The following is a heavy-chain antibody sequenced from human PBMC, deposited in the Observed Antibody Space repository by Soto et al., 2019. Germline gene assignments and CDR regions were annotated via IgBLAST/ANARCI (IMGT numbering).Heavy chain of an antibody. D-gene: IGHD2-8*01. CDR1: NGSISSSGYY. CDR3: STVSNYYYYGMDV. V-gene: IGHV4-39*01. CDR2: IYHSGST. Sequence: QMQLQESGPGLVKPSETLSLTCTVSNGSISSSGYYWGWIRQPPGKWLEWIASIYHSGSTYYNPSPRSRVAISVDPSKNQFSLQLTSGTAADTAVYYCSTVSNYYYYGMDVWGQGTTVTVSS. J-gene: IGHJ6*02.